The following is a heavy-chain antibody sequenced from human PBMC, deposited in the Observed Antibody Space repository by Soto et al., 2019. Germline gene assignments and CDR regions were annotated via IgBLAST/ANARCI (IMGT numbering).Heavy chain of an antibody. D-gene: IGHD3-9*01. CDR1: GFTFSSYA. CDR2: ISGSGGST. Sequence: PGGSLRLSCAASGFTFSSYAMSWVRQAPGKGLEWVSAISGSGGSTYYADSLKGRFTISRDNSKNTLYLQMNSLRAEDTAVYYCAKDAPLDADILTGYYPHPFDYWAQGTLVTVSS. J-gene: IGHJ4*02. V-gene: IGHV3-23*01. CDR3: AKDAPLDADILTGYYPHPFDY.